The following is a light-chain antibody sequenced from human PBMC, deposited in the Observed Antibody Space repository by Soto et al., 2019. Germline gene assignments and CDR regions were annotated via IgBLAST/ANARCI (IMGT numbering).Light chain of an antibody. V-gene: IGKV3-15*01. Sequence: EIEMTQSPATLSVSPGKGAALPCRASRIFATKLAGYQQKPGRAPRLLIYAASTRATGVPARFSGSGSGTEFTLTISSLQSEDFAIYYCQQYTNWPLTFGQGTKVEIK. CDR1: RIFATK. CDR2: AAS. CDR3: QQYTNWPLT. J-gene: IGKJ1*01.